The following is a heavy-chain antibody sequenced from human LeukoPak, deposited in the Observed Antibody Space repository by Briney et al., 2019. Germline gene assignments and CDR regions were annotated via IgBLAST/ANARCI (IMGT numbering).Heavy chain of an antibody. Sequence: KASETLSLTCAVYGGSFSGYYWCWIRQPPGKGLEWIGEINHSGSTNYNPSLKSRVTISIDTSKNQFSLKVTSVTAADTAVYYCARGGVVLGIGYYYYYMDVWGKGTTVTVSS. D-gene: IGHD7-27*01. V-gene: IGHV4-34*01. CDR1: GGSFSGYY. CDR3: ARGGVVLGIGYYYYYMDV. CDR2: INHSGST. J-gene: IGHJ6*03.